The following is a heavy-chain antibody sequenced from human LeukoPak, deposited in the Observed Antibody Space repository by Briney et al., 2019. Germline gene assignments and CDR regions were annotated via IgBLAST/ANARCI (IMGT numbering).Heavy chain of an antibody. D-gene: IGHD3-16*01. CDR1: GYTFTSYY. Sequence: ASVKVSCKASGYTFTSYYMHWVRQAPGQGLEWMGIINPSGGSTSYAQKFQGRVTMTRDTSTSTVYMELRSLRSDDTAVYYCARVGGGDYMDVWGKGTTVTVSS. CDR2: INPSGGST. V-gene: IGHV1-46*01. CDR3: ARVGGGDYMDV. J-gene: IGHJ6*03.